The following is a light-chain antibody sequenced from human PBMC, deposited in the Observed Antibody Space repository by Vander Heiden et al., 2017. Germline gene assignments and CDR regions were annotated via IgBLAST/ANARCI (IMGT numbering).Light chain of an antibody. CDR2: LVS. J-gene: IGKJ5*01. V-gene: IGKV2-28*01. Sequence: DIVMTQSPLSLTVTPGEPASISCRFSQSLLHSERNTYLDWYLQKPGQSPQLLIYLVSRRASGVPDRFSGSGSGTDFTLRISRVEAEDVSVYYCMQALQTPTFGQGTRLEIK. CDR1: QSLLHSERNTY. CDR3: MQALQTPT.